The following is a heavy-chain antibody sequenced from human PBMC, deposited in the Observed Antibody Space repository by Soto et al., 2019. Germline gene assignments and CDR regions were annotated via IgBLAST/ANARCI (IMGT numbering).Heavy chain of an antibody. CDR1: GGTFSSYS. CDR3: ARGGGAGFAY. CDR2: IIPILGIA. Sequence: QVQLVQSGAEVKKPGSSVKVSCKASGGTFSSYSISWVRQAPGQGLEWMGRIIPILGIANYAQKFQGRVTITADKSTSTAYMELGSLRAEDPAVYHCARGGGAGFAYWGQGTLVTVSS. J-gene: IGHJ4*02. D-gene: IGHD6-19*01. V-gene: IGHV1-69*02.